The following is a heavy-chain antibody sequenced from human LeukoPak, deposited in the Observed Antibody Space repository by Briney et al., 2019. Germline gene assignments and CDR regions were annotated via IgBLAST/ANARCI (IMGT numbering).Heavy chain of an antibody. Sequence: GGSLRLSCAVSGFTFSSYWMYWVRQAPGKGRVWVSGINSDGSSSSYADSVEGRFTISSDNAKNTLYLQMNSLRAEDTAVYYCARGGYGEKGGVFDIWGQGTMVTVSS. D-gene: IGHD4-17*01. V-gene: IGHV3-74*01. CDR3: ARGGYGEKGGVFDI. CDR2: INSDGSSS. CDR1: GFTFSSYW. J-gene: IGHJ3*02.